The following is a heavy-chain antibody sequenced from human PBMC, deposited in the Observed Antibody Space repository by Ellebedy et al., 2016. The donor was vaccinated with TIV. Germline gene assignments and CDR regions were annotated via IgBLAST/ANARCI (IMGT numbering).Heavy chain of an antibody. Sequence: ASVKVSCXASGYTFTSYGISWLRQAPGQGLEWMGWISAYNGNTNYAQKLQGRVTMTTDTSTSTAYMELRSLRSDDTAVYYCARDPHPDDYDILTGYYSFDYWGQGTLVTVSS. CDR2: ISAYNGNT. CDR3: ARDPHPDDYDILTGYYSFDY. D-gene: IGHD3-9*01. CDR1: GYTFTSYG. J-gene: IGHJ4*02. V-gene: IGHV1-18*01.